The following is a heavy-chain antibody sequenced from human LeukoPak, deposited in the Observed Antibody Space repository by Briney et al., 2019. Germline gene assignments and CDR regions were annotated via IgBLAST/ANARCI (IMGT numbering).Heavy chain of an antibody. V-gene: IGHV3-53*01. Sequence: PGGSLRLSCAASGFTVSSNYMSWVRQAPGKGLEWVSVIYSGGSTYYADSVKGRFTISRDNSKNTLYLQMNSLRAEDTAVYYCAIGGDYYGSGMSYWGQGTPVTVSS. D-gene: IGHD3-10*01. CDR1: GFTVSSNY. CDR2: IYSGGST. CDR3: AIGGDYYGSGMSY. J-gene: IGHJ4*02.